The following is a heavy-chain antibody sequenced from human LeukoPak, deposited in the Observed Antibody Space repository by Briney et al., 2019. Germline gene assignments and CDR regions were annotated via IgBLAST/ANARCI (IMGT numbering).Heavy chain of an antibody. J-gene: IGHJ2*01. Sequence: ASVKVSCKASGGTFSSYAISWVRQAPGQGLEWIGGIIPILGAANYAQKFQGRVTITADESTSTAYMELRSLRSEDTAVYYCARATGNSDHSPQEPIDLYFDLWGRGTLVTVSS. V-gene: IGHV1-69*01. CDR1: GGTFSSYA. CDR2: IIPILGAA. CDR3: ARATGNSDHSPQEPIDLYFDL. D-gene: IGHD4-23*01.